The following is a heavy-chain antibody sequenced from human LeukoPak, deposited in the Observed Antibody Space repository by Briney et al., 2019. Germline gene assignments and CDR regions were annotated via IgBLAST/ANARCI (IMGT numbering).Heavy chain of an antibody. CDR3: AKSPGGVVDTPFDY. Sequence: GGSLRLSCAASGFTFSSYSMNWVRQAPGKGLEWVSSITSSGRYIYYADSVKGRFTISRDNSENSLYLQMDSLRAEDTAVYYCAKSPGGVVDTPFDYWGQGTLVTVSS. CDR2: ITSSGRYI. V-gene: IGHV3-21*01. D-gene: IGHD5-12*01. J-gene: IGHJ4*02. CDR1: GFTFSSYS.